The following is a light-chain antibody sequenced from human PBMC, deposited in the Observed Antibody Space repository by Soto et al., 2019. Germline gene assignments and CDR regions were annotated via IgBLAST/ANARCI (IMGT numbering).Light chain of an antibody. CDR1: QSVTGSF. Sequence: EIVLTQSPGTLSLSPGESATLSCRASQSVTGSFLAWYQQKPGQAPRLLIYGASSRATGIPDRFRGSESGTDFTLTFARLEPEDFAMYYCQQYGGSPRTFGQGTKVEMK. CDR2: GAS. CDR3: QQYGGSPRT. J-gene: IGKJ1*01. V-gene: IGKV3-20*01.